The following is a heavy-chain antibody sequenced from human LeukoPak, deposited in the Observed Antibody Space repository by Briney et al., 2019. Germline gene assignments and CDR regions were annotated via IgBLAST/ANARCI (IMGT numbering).Heavy chain of an antibody. J-gene: IGHJ4*02. Sequence: GESLKISCKGVGYRFSTYWIGWVRQMPGKGLEWMGVVYPGDSDTRYSPAFQGQVTISADKSISTAYLQWSSLKASDTAMYYCARRGVNFDYWGQGTLVTVSS. CDR2: VYPGDSDT. CDR3: ARRGVNFDY. CDR1: GYRFSTYW. D-gene: IGHD3-10*01. V-gene: IGHV5-51*01.